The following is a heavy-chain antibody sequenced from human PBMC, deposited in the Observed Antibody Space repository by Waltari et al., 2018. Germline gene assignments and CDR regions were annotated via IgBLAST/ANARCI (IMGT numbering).Heavy chain of an antibody. CDR3: ARNYRDY. Sequence: EVQLVESGGGLVQPGGSLRLSCAASGFTFSNHLMHWVRQVPGKGLVWVSRISGDGRITHYADSVKGRFTISRDNAENTLYLQMNSLTVEDTAVYYCARNYRDYWGQGTLVTVSS. CDR1: GFTFSNHL. D-gene: IGHD3-16*02. V-gene: IGHV3-74*01. J-gene: IGHJ4*02. CDR2: ISGDGRIT.